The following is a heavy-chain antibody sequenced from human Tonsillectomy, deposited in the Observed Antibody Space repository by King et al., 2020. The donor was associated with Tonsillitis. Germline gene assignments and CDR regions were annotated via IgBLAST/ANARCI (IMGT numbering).Heavy chain of an antibody. CDR2: IYPGDSDT. J-gene: IGHJ2*01. CDR3: ARRSKFDWYFDL. CDR1: GYIFSTYW. V-gene: IGHV5-51*03. Sequence: VQLVESGAEVKKPGESLKISCMGSGYIFSTYWIGWVRQKPGKGLEWMGIIYPGDSDTRYSPSFQGQVTFSVDKSISTAYLQWNSLKASDTAMYYCARRSKFDWYFDLWGRGTLVTVSS. D-gene: IGHD6-6*01.